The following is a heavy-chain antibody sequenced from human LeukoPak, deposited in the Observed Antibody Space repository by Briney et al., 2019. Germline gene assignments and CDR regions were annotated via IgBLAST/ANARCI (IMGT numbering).Heavy chain of an antibody. CDR3: ARRAGGYSHPYDY. V-gene: IGHV3-53*01. J-gene: IGHJ4*02. D-gene: IGHD4-23*01. Sequence: GGSLRLSCAVSGFTVSGHYMSWIRQAPGKGLEWVSLIYSDATTLYADSVKGRFTISRDISKNTLYLQMSSLRAEDTAVYYCARRAGGYSHPYDYWGQGVLVTVSS. CDR1: GFTVSGHY. CDR2: IYSDATT.